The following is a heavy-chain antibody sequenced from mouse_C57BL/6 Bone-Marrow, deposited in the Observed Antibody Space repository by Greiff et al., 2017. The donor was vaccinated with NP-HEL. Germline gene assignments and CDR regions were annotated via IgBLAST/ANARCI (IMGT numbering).Heavy chain of an antibody. CDR2: IYPGGGCT. CDR3: AIYYDYDDGFAY. CDR1: GYTFTNYW. Sequence: QVQLQQSGAELVRPGTSVKMSCKASGYTFTNYWIGWAKQRPGHGLEWIGDIYPGGGCTNYNEKFKGKATLTADKSSSTAYMQFSSLTSEDSAIYYSAIYYDYDDGFAYWGQGTLVTVSA. V-gene: IGHV1-63*01. J-gene: IGHJ3*01. D-gene: IGHD2-4*01.